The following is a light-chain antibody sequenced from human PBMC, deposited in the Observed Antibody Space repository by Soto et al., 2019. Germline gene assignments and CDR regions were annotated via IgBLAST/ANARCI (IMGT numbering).Light chain of an antibody. CDR2: SNN. Sequence: QSVLTQPPSASGTPGQRVTISCSGSSSNIGSNTVNWYQQLPGTAPKLLIYSNNQRPSGGPDRFSGSKSGTSASLAISGLQSEDEADYYCAAWDDSSWVFGGGTKVTVL. J-gene: IGLJ3*02. CDR3: AAWDDSSWV. V-gene: IGLV1-44*01. CDR1: SSNIGSNT.